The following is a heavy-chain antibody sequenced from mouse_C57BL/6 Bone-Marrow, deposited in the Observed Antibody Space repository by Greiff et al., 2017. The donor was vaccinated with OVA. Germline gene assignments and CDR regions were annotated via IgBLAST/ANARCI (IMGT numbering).Heavy chain of an antibody. CDR3: ARGVHAMDY. CDR1: GYAFSSSW. J-gene: IGHJ4*01. CDR2: IYPGDGVT. Sequence: QVQLQQSGPELVKPGASVKISCKASGYAFSSSWMNWVKQRPGKGLEWIGRIYPGDGVTNYNGKFKGKATLTADKSSSTDYMQLSSLTSDDSAVYFCARGVHAMDYWGQGTSVTVSS. V-gene: IGHV1-82*01.